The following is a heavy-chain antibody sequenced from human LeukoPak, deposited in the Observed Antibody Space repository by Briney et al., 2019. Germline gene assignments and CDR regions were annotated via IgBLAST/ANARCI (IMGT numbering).Heavy chain of an antibody. J-gene: IGHJ4*02. CDR1: GFTFRSFA. CDR2: LRGGGGST. V-gene: IGHV3-23*01. CDR3: AKDREGYYGSGGLDD. Sequence: GGSLRLYSAASGFTFRSFAMSWARHASRKWLEEGSALRGGGGSTYPADSVKGRFTIYIDNSKNALYLQMNSVRAKDTTVYYCAKDREGYYGSGGLDDWGQGTLVTVSS. D-gene: IGHD3-10*01.